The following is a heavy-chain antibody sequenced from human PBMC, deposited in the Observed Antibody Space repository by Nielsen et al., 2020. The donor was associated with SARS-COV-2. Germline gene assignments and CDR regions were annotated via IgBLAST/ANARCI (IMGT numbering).Heavy chain of an antibody. V-gene: IGHV3-30*18. D-gene: IGHD3-10*01. Sequence: WIRQPPGKGLEWVAVISYDGSNKYYADSVKGRFTISRDNSKNTLYLQMNSLRAEDTAVYYCAKDGGGVWFGELSSYYGMDVWGQGTTVTVSS. CDR3: AKDGGGVWFGELSSYYGMDV. J-gene: IGHJ6*02. CDR2: ISYDGSNK.